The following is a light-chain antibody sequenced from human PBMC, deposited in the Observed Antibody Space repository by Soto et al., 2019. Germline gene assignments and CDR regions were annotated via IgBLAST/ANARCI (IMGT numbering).Light chain of an antibody. V-gene: IGKV3-15*01. CDR2: DTS. CDR3: HHYNNWPPRNT. Sequence: EIVMTQSPATLSLSPGERATLSCRASQSVSSNLVWYLQKPGQAPRLLIYDTSTRATNVPARFSGSGSETAFTLTISGLQSEDFGIYYCHHYNNWPPRNTFGQGTKLEIK. J-gene: IGKJ2*01. CDR1: QSVSSN.